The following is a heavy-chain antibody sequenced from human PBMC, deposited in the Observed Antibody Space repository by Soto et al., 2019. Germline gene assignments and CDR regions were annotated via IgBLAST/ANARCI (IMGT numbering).Heavy chain of an antibody. CDR1: GGSISSGDYH. J-gene: IGHJ4*02. D-gene: IGHD3-22*01. V-gene: IGHV4-30-4*01. CDR2: IYYSGST. Sequence: SSETLSLTCTVSGGSISSGDYHWSWIRQPPGKGLEWIGYIYYSGSTYYNPSLKSRVTISVDTSKNQFSLKLSSVTAADTAVYYCARGLYDSSGYYFDYWGQGTLVTVSS. CDR3: ARGLYDSSGYYFDY.